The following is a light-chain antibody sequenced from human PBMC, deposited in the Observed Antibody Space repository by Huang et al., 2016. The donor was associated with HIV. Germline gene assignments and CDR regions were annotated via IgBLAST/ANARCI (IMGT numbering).Light chain of an antibody. CDR2: AAS. Sequence: ETVMTQSPVTLSVSPGDRASLSCRSSQIVSSHLDWYQQKPGQAPRLLSYAASTRATGVPARFSGSGAGTEFTLTISTLQSEDSAVYYCQQYNDFRSTFGPGTRVEIK. CDR1: QIVSSH. V-gene: IGKV3-15*01. J-gene: IGKJ3*01. CDR3: QQYNDFRST.